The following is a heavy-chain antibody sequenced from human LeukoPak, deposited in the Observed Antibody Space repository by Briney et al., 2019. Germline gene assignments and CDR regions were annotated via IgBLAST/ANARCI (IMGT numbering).Heavy chain of an antibody. CDR1: GESLNSYY. J-gene: IGHJ4*02. V-gene: IGHV4-34*01. CDR2: IYESGTT. CDR3: ARGAWATRLGS. D-gene: IGHD2-15*01. Sequence: PSETLSLTCAVYGESLNSYYWSWVRQPPGEGLEWIGEIYESGTTEYNPSLKSQVTISMVPSKQQFSLSLGSVTAAHTAVYYCARGAWATRLGSWGLGTPVIVSS.